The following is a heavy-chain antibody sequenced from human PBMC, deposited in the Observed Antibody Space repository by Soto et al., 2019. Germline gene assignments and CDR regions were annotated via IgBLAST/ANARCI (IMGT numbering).Heavy chain of an antibody. J-gene: IGHJ6*02. CDR3: AVGSSSWYYYYGMDV. Sequence: SETLSLTCTVSGGSISSSSYYWGWIRQPPGKGLEWIGSIYYSGSTYYNPSLKSRVTISVDTSKNQFSLKLSSVTAADTAVYYCAVGSSSWYYYYGMDVWGQGTTVTVSS. CDR1: GGSISSSSYY. CDR2: IYYSGST. V-gene: IGHV4-39*01. D-gene: IGHD6-13*01.